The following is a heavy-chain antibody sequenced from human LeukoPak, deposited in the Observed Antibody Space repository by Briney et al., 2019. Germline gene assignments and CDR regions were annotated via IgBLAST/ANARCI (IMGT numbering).Heavy chain of an antibody. J-gene: IGHJ4*02. CDR3: ARHSESYDYVWGSYRILFDY. Sequence: SETLSLTCTVSGGSLSSSSYYWGWVRQPPGKGLEWIGSIYYSGSTYYNPSLKSRVTISVDTSKNQFSLTLSSVTPADTAVYYCARHSESYDYVWGSYRILFDYWGQGTLVTVSS. D-gene: IGHD3-16*02. CDR2: IYYSGST. V-gene: IGHV4-39*01. CDR1: GGSLSSSSYY.